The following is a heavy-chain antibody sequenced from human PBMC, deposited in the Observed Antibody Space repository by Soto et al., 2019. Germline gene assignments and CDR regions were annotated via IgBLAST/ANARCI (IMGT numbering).Heavy chain of an antibody. CDR3: ARGGTRSGWSYYYYGMDV. CDR2: TYYRSKWYN. J-gene: IGHJ6*02. V-gene: IGHV6-1*01. Sequence: SQTLSLTCAISGDSVSSNSAAWNWIRQSPSRGLEWLGRTYYRSKWYNDYAVSVKSRITINPDTSKNQFSLQLNSVTPEDTAVYYCARGGTRSGWSYYYYGMDVWGQGTTVTVSS. D-gene: IGHD6-19*01. CDR1: GDSVSSNSAA.